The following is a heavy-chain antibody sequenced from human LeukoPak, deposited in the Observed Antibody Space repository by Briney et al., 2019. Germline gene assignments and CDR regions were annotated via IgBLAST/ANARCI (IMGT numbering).Heavy chain of an antibody. D-gene: IGHD2-2*01. V-gene: IGHV1-8*01. CDR1: GYTFTSYD. CDR2: MNPNSGNT. J-gene: IGHJ5*02. CDR3: ASLGVVVPAARYNWFDP. Sequence: ASEKVSCKASGYTFTSYDINWVRQATGQGLEWMGWMNPNSGNTGYAQKFQGRVTMTRNTSISTAYMELSSLRSEDTAVYYCASLGVVVPAARYNWFDPWGQGTLVTVSS.